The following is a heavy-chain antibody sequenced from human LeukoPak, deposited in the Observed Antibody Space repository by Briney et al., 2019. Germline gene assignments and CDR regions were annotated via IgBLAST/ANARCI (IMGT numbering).Heavy chain of an antibody. J-gene: IGHJ6*03. Sequence: ASVKVSCKASGYTFTDYYMHWVRQPPGQGLEWMGWINPNSGGTNYAQKFQGRVTMTRDTSIYTAYMELSRLRSDDTAVYYCARGAKTAVLPYYYYYMDDVWGTGTTVTVSS. CDR3: ARGAKTAVLPYYYYYMDDV. V-gene: IGHV1-2*02. CDR2: INPNSGGT. CDR1: GYTFTDYY. D-gene: IGHD2-2*02.